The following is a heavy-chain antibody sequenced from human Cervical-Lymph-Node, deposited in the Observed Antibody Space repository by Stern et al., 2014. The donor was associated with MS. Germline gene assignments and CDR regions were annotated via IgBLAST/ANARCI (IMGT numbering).Heavy chain of an antibody. CDR3: ATGYNFTTHWYLDL. Sequence: QVQLQESGPGRVKPSEILSLTCSVSGGSISGHYWTWIRQPPGKGLEWIGQIYYRGSTNYNPSLKSRVSMSVDMSKNQFYLQVTSTTPADTAFYYCATGYNFTTHWYLDLWGRGTLVTVSS. V-gene: IGHV4-59*11. CDR2: IYYRGST. CDR1: GGSISGHY. J-gene: IGHJ2*01. D-gene: IGHD5-18*01.